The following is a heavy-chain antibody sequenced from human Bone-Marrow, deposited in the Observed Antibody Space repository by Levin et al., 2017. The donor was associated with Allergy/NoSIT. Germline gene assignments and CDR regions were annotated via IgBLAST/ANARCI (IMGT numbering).Heavy chain of an antibody. D-gene: IGHD5-18*01. Sequence: SETLSLTCTVSGGSISSGGYYWSWIRQHPGKGLEWIGYIYYSGSTYYNPSLKSRVTISVDTSKNQFSLKLSSVTAADTAVYYCARGLRSVDTAMVGVIDYWGQGTLVTVSS. V-gene: IGHV4-31*03. CDR1: GGSISSGGYY. CDR2: IYYSGST. J-gene: IGHJ4*02. CDR3: ARGLRSVDTAMVGVIDY.